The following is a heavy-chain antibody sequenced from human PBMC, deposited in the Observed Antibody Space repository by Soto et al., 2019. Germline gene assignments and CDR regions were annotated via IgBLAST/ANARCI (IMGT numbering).Heavy chain of an antibody. CDR1: GFTVSSNY. Sequence: IEPGGSLRLSCAASGFTVSSNYMSCVRQASGKGLEWVSVIYSGGSTYYADSVKGRFTISRDNSKNTLYLQMNSLRAEDTAVYYCARNNYYDSSFDAFDIWGQGTMVTVSS. J-gene: IGHJ3*02. CDR3: ARNNYYDSSFDAFDI. D-gene: IGHD3-22*01. CDR2: IYSGGST. V-gene: IGHV3-53*01.